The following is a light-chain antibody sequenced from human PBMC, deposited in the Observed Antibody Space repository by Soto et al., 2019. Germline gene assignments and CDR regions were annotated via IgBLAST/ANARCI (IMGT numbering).Light chain of an antibody. J-gene: IGLJ1*01. V-gene: IGLV1-51*01. CDR2: ENN. Sequence: QSVLTQPPSVSAAPGQKVTISCSGSSSNIGNNYVSWYQQLPGTAPKLLIYENNKRPSGIRDRFSGSKSATSATLGITGLQTGDEADYYCQSYDSSLSGYVFGTGTKVTVL. CDR3: QSYDSSLSGYV. CDR1: SSNIGNNY.